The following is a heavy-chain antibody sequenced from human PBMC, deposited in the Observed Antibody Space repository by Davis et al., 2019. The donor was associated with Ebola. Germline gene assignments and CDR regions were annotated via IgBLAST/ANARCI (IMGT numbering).Heavy chain of an antibody. Sequence: SETLSLTCAVYGGSFSGYYWSWIRQPPGKGLEWIGEINHSGSTNYNPSLKSRVTISVDTSKNQFSLKLSSVTAADTAVYYCARGRGIAAPRFDYWGQGTTVTVSS. V-gene: IGHV4-34*01. CDR1: GGSFSGYY. J-gene: IGHJ4*03. CDR2: INHSGST. CDR3: ARGRGIAAPRFDY. D-gene: IGHD6-13*01.